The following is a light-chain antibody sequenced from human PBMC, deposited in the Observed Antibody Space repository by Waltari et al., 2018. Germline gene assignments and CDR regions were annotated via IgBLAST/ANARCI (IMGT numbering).Light chain of an antibody. V-gene: IGKV3-20*01. Sequence: EIVLTQSPGTLSLSPGERATLACRASQSVGRSLAWYQQKPGQAPRLLIYDASRRATVIPDSFSGSGSGTDFSLTISTLEPEDFAVYYCQHYVRLPATFGQGTKVEI. CDR1: QSVGRS. CDR3: QHYVRLPAT. CDR2: DAS. J-gene: IGKJ1*01.